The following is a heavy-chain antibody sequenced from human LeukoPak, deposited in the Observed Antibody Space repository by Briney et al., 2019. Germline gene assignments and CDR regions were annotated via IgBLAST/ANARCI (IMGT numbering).Heavy chain of an antibody. V-gene: IGHV1-8*01. CDR2: MNPNSGNT. CDR3: ARAQLLRWFDP. J-gene: IGHJ5*02. Sequence: ASVKVSCKASGYTFTSYDINWVRQATGQGLEWMGWMNPNSGNTGYAQKFQGRVTTTRNTSISTAYMELSSLRSEDTAVYYCARAQLLRWFDPWGQGTLVTVSS. D-gene: IGHD2-15*01. CDR1: GYTFTSYD.